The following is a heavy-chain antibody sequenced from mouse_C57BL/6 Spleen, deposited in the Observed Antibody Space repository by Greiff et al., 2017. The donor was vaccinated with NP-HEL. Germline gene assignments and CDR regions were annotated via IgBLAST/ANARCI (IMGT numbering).Heavy chain of an antibody. D-gene: IGHD2-4*01. CDR1: GFTFSSYA. V-gene: IGHV5-4*03. J-gene: IGHJ2*01. Sequence: DVKLVESGGGLVKPGGSLKLSCAASGFTFSSYAMSWVRQTPEKRLEWVATISDGGSYTYYPDNVKGRFTISRDNAKNNLYLQMSHLKSEDTAMYYCARPYDYDGGYFDYWGQGTTLTVSS. CDR2: ISDGGSYT. CDR3: ARPYDYDGGYFDY.